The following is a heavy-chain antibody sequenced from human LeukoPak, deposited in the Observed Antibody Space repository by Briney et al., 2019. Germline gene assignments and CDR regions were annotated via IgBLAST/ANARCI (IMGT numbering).Heavy chain of an antibody. J-gene: IGHJ3*02. Sequence: ASVKVSCKASGGSFSDYGFSWVRQGPGQGLEWMGWISAYNGNTNYAQKLQGRVTMTTDTSTSTAYMELRSLRSDDTAVYYCARRREWLPGGAFDIWGQGTMVTVSS. V-gene: IGHV1-18*01. CDR3: ARRREWLPGGAFDI. CDR2: ISAYNGNT. CDR1: GGSFSDYG. D-gene: IGHD3-3*01.